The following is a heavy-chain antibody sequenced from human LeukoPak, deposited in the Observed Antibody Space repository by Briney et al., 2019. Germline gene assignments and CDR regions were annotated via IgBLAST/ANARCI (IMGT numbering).Heavy chain of an antibody. J-gene: IGHJ4*02. Sequence: GESLKISCKGSGYSFTSYWIGWVRQLPGKGLEWMGIIYPGDSDTRYSPSFQGQVTISVGKSISTASLQWSSLKASDTAMYYCARTPYSSGYSFDYWGQGTLVTVSS. D-gene: IGHD3-22*01. V-gene: IGHV5-51*01. CDR2: IYPGDSDT. CDR1: GYSFTSYW. CDR3: ARTPYSSGYSFDY.